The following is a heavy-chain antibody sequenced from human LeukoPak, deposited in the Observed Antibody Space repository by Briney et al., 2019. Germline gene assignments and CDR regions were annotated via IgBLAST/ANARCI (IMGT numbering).Heavy chain of an antibody. V-gene: IGHV3-74*01. CDR1: GFTSSSYW. CDR2: ISGDGTAR. Sequence: GRSLRLSCAASGFTSSSYWMHWVRQVPGKGLVWVSRISGDGTARNYADSVKGRFTISRDDAKNTVDLQMNSLRGEDTAVYYCVRGRGSYGWFDPWGQGTLVTVSS. CDR3: VRGRGSYGWFDP. J-gene: IGHJ5*02. D-gene: IGHD3-10*01.